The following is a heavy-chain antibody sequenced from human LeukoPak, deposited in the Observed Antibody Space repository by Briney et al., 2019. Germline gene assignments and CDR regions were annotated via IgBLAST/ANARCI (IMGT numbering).Heavy chain of an antibody. CDR1: GFTFSSYW. CDR3: ARMTKYYYGSGSRGDYFDY. V-gene: IGHV3-7*03. Sequence: GGSLRLSCAASGFTFSSYWMDWVRQAPGKGLEWVANINEDGSEKYYVDSVKGRFTISRDNAKNSLYLQMNSLRAEDTAVYYCARMTKYYYGSGSRGDYFDYWGQGTLVTVSS. J-gene: IGHJ4*02. CDR2: INEDGSEK. D-gene: IGHD3-10*01.